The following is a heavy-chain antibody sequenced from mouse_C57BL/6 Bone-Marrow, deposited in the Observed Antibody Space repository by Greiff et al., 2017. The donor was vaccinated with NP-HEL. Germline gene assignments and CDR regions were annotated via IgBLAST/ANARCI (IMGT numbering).Heavy chain of an antibody. D-gene: IGHD1-1*01. J-gene: IGHJ3*01. CDR1: GFNIKDDY. CDR3: TPLYYYGSSYLAY. Sequence: EVQLQQSGAELVRPGASVKLSCTASGFNIKDDYMHWVKQRPEQGLEWIGWIDPENGDTEYASKFQGKATITADTSSNTAYLQLSSLTSEDTAVYYCTPLYYYGSSYLAYWGQGTLVTVSA. V-gene: IGHV14-4*01. CDR2: IDPENGDT.